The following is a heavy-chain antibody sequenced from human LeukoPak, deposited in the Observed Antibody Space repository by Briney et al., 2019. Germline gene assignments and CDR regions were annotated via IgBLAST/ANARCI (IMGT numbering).Heavy chain of an antibody. CDR1: GFTFSNYA. CDR2: IGGGGGDT. CDR3: AKGSMRVGDY. V-gene: IGHV3-23*01. Sequence: GGSLRLSCAASGFTFSNYAMTWVRQAPGKGLEWVSAIGGGGGDTYYADSVKGRFTISRDNSKNTLYLQMNSLRAEDTALYYCAKGSMRVGDYWGQGTLVTASS. J-gene: IGHJ4*02. D-gene: IGHD2/OR15-2a*01.